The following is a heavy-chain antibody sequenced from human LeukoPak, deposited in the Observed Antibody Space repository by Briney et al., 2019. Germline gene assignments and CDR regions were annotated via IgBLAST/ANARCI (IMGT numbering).Heavy chain of an antibody. Sequence: GESLKISCKGSGYSFTNYWIGWVRQMPGKGLELMGIIFPGDSDTRYSPSFQGQVTMSADKSISTAYLQWSSLKASDTAMYYCARHAYLATITADFDYWGQGTLVTVSS. D-gene: IGHD5-24*01. V-gene: IGHV5-51*01. CDR1: GYSFTNYW. J-gene: IGHJ4*02. CDR3: ARHAYLATITADFDY. CDR2: IFPGDSDT.